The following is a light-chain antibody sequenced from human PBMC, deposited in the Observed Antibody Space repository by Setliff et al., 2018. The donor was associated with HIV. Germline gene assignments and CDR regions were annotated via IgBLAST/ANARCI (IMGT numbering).Light chain of an antibody. CDR3: CSHAGSYTWV. CDR2: NVS. V-gene: IGLV2-11*01. CDR1: SDVGNSNL. Sequence: QSALTQPRSVSGSPGQSVTISCIGTSDVGNSNLVSWYQHRPGKAPKLILYNVSKGPSGVPDRFSGSKSGNTASLTISGLQAEDEADYYCCSHAGSYTWVFGGGTKVTVL. J-gene: IGLJ3*02.